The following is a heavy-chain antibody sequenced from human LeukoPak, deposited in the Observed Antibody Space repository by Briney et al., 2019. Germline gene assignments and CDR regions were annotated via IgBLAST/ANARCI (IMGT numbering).Heavy chain of an antibody. Sequence: ASVEVSCKTSGYSFTGHYMHWVRQAPGQGLEWIGWINPNSGDTNFAQKFHGRVTMIKDTSISTAYMEVSRLTSDDTAVYFCARCTEGAGTYPLDYWGQGTLVTVSS. CDR3: ARCTEGAGTYPLDY. CDR1: GYSFTGHY. V-gene: IGHV1-2*02. J-gene: IGHJ4*02. D-gene: IGHD6-13*01. CDR2: INPNSGDT.